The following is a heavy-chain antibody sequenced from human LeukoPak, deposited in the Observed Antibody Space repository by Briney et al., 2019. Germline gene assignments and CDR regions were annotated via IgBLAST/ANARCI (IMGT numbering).Heavy chain of an antibody. V-gene: IGHV3-30*18. CDR2: ISYDGSNK. CDR3: AKSQDYYDSSGYYTN. CDR1: GFTFSSYA. J-gene: IGHJ4*02. D-gene: IGHD3-22*01. Sequence: GGSLRLSCAASGFTFSSYAMSWVRQAPGKGLEWVAVISYDGSNKYYADSVKGRFTISRDNSKNTLYLQMNSLRAEDTAVYYCAKSQDYYDSSGYYTNWGQGTLVTVSS.